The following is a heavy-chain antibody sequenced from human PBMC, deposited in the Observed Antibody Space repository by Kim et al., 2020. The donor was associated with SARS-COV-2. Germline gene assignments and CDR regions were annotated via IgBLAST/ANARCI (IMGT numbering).Heavy chain of an antibody. Sequence: GGSLRLSCAASGFTFSSYGMHWVRQAPGKGLEWVAVIWYDGSNKYYADSVKGRFTISRDNSKNTLYLQMNSLRAEDTAVYYCAKDLNRDTIFGVAPGFDYWGQGTLDTVSS. V-gene: IGHV3-33*06. J-gene: IGHJ4*02. D-gene: IGHD3-3*01. CDR1: GFTFSSYG. CDR2: IWYDGSNK. CDR3: AKDLNRDTIFGVAPGFDY.